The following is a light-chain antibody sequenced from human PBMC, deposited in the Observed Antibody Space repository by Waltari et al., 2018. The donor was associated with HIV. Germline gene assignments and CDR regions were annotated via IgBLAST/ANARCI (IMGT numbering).Light chain of an antibody. CDR1: QSVNYH. V-gene: IGKV3-11*01. Sequence: EIVLTQSPATLSLSPGERATLSCRASQSVNYHLAWYQQKPGQAPRLLIYDASTRATGIPARFSGSGSGTDFTLTISSLEPEDFAVYYCQQRSDWPPTFGPGTKVDIK. CDR2: DAS. CDR3: QQRSDWPPT. J-gene: IGKJ3*01.